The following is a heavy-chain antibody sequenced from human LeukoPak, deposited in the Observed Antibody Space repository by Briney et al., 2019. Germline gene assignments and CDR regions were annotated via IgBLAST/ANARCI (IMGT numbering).Heavy chain of an antibody. CDR3: AICSGYSSGWYPYYYYMDV. CDR1: GYTFTMNG. D-gene: IGHD6-19*01. J-gene: IGHJ6*03. V-gene: IGHV1-18*01. CDR2: TSTYNDKT. Sequence: ASVKVSCKASGYTFTMNGISWVRQAPGQGLEWMGWTSTYNDKTNYAQRLQGRVTMTTDTSTSTAYMELRSLRSDDTAVYYCAICSGYSSGWYPYYYYMDVWGKGTTVTVSS.